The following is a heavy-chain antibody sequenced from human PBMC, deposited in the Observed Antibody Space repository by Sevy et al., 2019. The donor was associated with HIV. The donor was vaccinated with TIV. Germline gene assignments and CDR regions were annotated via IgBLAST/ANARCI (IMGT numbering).Heavy chain of an antibody. CDR2: IYYSGST. D-gene: IGHD3-3*01. CDR3: VRHRGYDFWSGYYDY. Sequence: SETLSLTCTVSGASITSSTYYWGWIRQPPGKGLEWIGTIYYSGSTYYNPSLKSRVTISVDTSKNQFSLKLTSVTAADRAVYYCVRHRGYDFWSGYYDYWGQGTLVTVSS. J-gene: IGHJ4*02. V-gene: IGHV4-39*01. CDR1: GASITSSTYY.